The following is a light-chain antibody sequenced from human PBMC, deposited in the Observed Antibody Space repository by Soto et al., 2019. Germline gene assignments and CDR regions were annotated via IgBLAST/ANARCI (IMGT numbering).Light chain of an antibody. Sequence: DIQMTQSPSSLSASVGDRVTITCRASQSISSYLHWYQQKPGKAPTLLIYAASSLQSGVPSRFSGSGSGTDFTLTSSRLQPEDFAPDYCQRSVSTPLTFGGGTKVEIK. CDR3: QRSVSTPLT. J-gene: IGKJ4*01. CDR1: QSISSY. CDR2: AAS. V-gene: IGKV1-39*01.